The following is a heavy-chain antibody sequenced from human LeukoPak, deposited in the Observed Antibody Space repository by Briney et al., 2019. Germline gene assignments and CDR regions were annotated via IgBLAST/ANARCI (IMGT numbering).Heavy chain of an antibody. V-gene: IGHV3-72*01. D-gene: IGHD3/OR15-3a*01. CDR1: GFTVTDHY. CDR3: VRDGHTAFDI. J-gene: IGHJ3*02. CDR2: MTNTPKAYST. Sequence: PGGSLRLALAAAGFTVTDHYMGWVRQTAGEGRGWVARMTNTPKAYSTQYAASVKGRFTISRDDSKNSLYLQMNSLETEDTAVYYCVRDGHTAFDIWGQGPLVTVSS.